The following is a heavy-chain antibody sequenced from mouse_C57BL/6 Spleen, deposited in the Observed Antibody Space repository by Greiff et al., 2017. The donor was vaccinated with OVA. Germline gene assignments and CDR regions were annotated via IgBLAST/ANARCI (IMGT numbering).Heavy chain of an antibody. D-gene: IGHD2-12*01. CDR2: IWSGGSK. CDR1: GFSFTSYG. V-gene: IGHV2-2*01. J-gene: IGHJ4*01. CDR3: AINYDYYAIDY. Sequence: QVQLQQSGPGLVQPSQSLSITCTVSGFSFTSYGVNWVRQSPGKGLEWLGVIWSGGSKDYNAAFISRLSISKDNTKSQVFFKMNSLQADDTAIYYCAINYDYYAIDYWGQGTSVTVSS.